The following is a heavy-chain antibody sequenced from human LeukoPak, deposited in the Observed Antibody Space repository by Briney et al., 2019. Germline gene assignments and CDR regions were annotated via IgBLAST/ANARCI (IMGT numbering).Heavy chain of an antibody. Sequence: GGSLRLSCAASGFIFSNYGMHWVRQAPGKGLEWVAFIQYDGSNKYYADSVKGRFTISRDNSKNTLYLQMNSLRAEDTAVYYCAKVRGSRGFDYWGQGTLVTVSS. CDR2: IQYDGSNK. CDR1: GFIFSNYG. J-gene: IGHJ4*02. V-gene: IGHV3-30*02. CDR3: AKVRGSRGFDY. D-gene: IGHD1-26*01.